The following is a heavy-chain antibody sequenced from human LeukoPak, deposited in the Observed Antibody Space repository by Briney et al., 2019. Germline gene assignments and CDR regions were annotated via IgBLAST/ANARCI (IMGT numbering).Heavy chain of an antibody. CDR2: ISDSGDQT. D-gene: IGHD5-12*01. CDR1: GFTFSSYA. Sequence: GGSLRLSCAASGFTFSSYAMSWVRQAPGKGLKWVSAISDSGDQTYYADPVKGRFTISRDNSKSTLYLQMNSLRAEDTAVYYCTRAQVATMGVFYYWGKGTLVTVSS. V-gene: IGHV3-23*01. J-gene: IGHJ4*02. CDR3: TRAQVATMGVFYY.